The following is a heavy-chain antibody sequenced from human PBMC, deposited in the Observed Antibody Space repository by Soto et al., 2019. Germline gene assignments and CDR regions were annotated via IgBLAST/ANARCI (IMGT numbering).Heavy chain of an antibody. V-gene: IGHV3-23*01. D-gene: IGHD3-9*01. CDR2: ISGSGGST. CDR1: GFTFSSYA. Sequence: GGSLRLSCAASGFTFSSYAMSWVRQAPGKGLEWVSAISGSGGSTYYADSVKGRFTISRDNSKNTLYLQMNSLRAEDTAVYYCAKDLEGQYLTVFYYYGMDVWGQGTTVTVSS. J-gene: IGHJ6*02. CDR3: AKDLEGQYLTVFYYYGMDV.